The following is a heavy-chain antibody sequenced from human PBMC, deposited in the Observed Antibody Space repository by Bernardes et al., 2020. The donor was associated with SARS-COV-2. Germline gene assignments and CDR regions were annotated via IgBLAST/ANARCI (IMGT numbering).Heavy chain of an antibody. CDR2: ISSSSSTI. Sequence: GGSLRLSCAASGFTFSSYSMNWVRQAPGKGLEWVSYISSSSSTIYYADSVKGRFTISRDNAKNSLYLQMNSLRAEDTAVYYCAREEVAAGYCSSTSCSASAAYYYYYVMDVWRQGTTVTVSS. CDR1: GFTFSSYS. J-gene: IGHJ6*02. D-gene: IGHD2-2*01. CDR3: AREEVAAGYCSSTSCSASAAYYYYYVMDV. V-gene: IGHV3-48*04.